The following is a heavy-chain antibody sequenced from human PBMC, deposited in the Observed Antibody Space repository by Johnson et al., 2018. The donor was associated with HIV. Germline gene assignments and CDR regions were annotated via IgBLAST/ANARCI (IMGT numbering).Heavy chain of an antibody. CDR2: IYSGGTT. J-gene: IGHJ3*02. V-gene: IGHV3-53*01. CDR1: GFTVSGNY. CDR3: ARTAMTPVTSSPDAFDI. D-gene: IGHD4-17*01. Sequence: VQLMESGGGLIQPGGSLRLSCAASGFTVSGNYINWVRQAPGKGLEWVSVIYSGGTTYYADSVKGRFTISRDKSNNTLDLQMNSLRAEDTAVYYCARTAMTPVTSSPDAFDIWGQGTMVTVSS.